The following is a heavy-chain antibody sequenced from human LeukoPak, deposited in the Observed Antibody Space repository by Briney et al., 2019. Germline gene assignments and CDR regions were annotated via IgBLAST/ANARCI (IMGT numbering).Heavy chain of an antibody. CDR2: IYYSGST. CDR1: GDSISSSSYY. Sequence: SETLSLTCTVSGDSISSSSYYWDWIRQPPGKGVEWIGRIYYSGSTYYNPSLKSRVTISVDTSKNQFSLKLISVTAADTAVYYCARGVGSGYTDYWGQGALVTVSS. J-gene: IGHJ4*02. CDR3: ARGVGSGYTDY. V-gene: IGHV4-39*07. D-gene: IGHD3-22*01.